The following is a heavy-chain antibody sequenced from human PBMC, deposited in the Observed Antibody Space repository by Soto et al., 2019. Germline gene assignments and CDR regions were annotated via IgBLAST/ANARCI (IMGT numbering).Heavy chain of an antibody. CDR2: ISSSSSTI. Sequence: EVKLVESGGGLVQPGGSLRLSCAASGFTFSSYSMNWVRQAPGKGPEWVSYISSSSSTIYYPDSVTGRFTISSDNVKNSLYLQMYSLRAEDTAMYYCASGRYCGGDGYSVDAFDIWGQGTMVTVSS. V-gene: IGHV3-48*01. D-gene: IGHD2-21*01. J-gene: IGHJ3*02. CDR3: ASGRYCGGDGYSVDAFDI. CDR1: GFTFSSYS.